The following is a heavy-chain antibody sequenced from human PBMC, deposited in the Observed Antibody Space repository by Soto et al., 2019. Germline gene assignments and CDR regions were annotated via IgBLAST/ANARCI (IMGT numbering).Heavy chain of an antibody. V-gene: IGHV4-34*01. Sequence: QVQLQQWGAGLLKPSETLSLTCAVYGGSFSGYYWSWIRQPPGKGLEWIGEINHSGSTNYNPSLKSRVTISVDTSKNQFSLKLSSVTAAETAVYYCARRETYYYDSSGYYGPYYFDYWGQGTLVTVSS. CDR2: INHSGST. D-gene: IGHD3-22*01. J-gene: IGHJ4*02. CDR1: GGSFSGYY. CDR3: ARRETYYYDSSGYYGPYYFDY.